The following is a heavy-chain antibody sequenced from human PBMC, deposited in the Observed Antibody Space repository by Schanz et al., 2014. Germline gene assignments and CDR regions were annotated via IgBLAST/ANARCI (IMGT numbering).Heavy chain of an antibody. CDR2: IRSSSTPI. V-gene: IGHV3-48*01. CDR3: ARWFLIRGVILDS. J-gene: IGHJ4*02. Sequence: EVQLVESGGGWVQPGGSLRLSCAASGFTFSDYSMNWVRQAPGKGPEWVSYIRSSSTPIYYADSVKGRFTISRDNSRDTVYLQMNSLRADDTAMYYCARWFLIRGVILDSWGQGTLVTVSS. CDR1: GFTFSDYS. D-gene: IGHD3-10*01.